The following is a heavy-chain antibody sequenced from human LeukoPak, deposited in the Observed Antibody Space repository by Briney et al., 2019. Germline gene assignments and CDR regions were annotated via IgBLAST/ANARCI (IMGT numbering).Heavy chain of an antibody. J-gene: IGHJ4*02. Sequence: GASVKLSCKASGYTFTGYYMHWVRQAPGQGLEWMGWINPNSGGTNYAQKFQGRVTMTRDTSISTGYMELSRLRSDDTAVYYCATLVIAVAGGFGDYWGQGTLVTVSS. V-gene: IGHV1-2*02. CDR1: GYTFTGYY. D-gene: IGHD6-19*01. CDR2: INPNSGGT. CDR3: ATLVIAVAGGFGDY.